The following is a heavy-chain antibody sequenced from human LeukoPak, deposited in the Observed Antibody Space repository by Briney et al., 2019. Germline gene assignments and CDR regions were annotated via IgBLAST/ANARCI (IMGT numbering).Heavy chain of an antibody. J-gene: IGHJ4*02. D-gene: IGHD4-11*01. Sequence: SETLSLTCTVSGGSISSYYWSWIRQPAGKGLEWIGRIYTSGSTSYNPSLKSRVTMSVDTSKNQFSLKLSSVTAADTAVYYCARSRDYSNYGSFFDYWGQGTLVTVSS. CDR3: ARSRDYSNYGSFFDY. V-gene: IGHV4-4*07. CDR1: GGSISSYY. CDR2: IYTSGST.